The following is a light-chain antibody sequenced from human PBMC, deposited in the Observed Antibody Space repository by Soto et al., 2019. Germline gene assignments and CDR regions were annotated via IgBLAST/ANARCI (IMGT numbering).Light chain of an antibody. V-gene: IGLV2-11*01. Sequence: QSALTQPRSVSGSPGQSVTLSCTGTSSDVGTYNYVSWYQQHPGKGPQLMIYDVTKRPSGVPDRFSGSKSGNTASLTISGLQAEDEADYYCCSYAGSSTYVFGTGTKVTVL. CDR2: DVT. CDR1: SSDVGTYNY. J-gene: IGLJ1*01. CDR3: CSYAGSSTYV.